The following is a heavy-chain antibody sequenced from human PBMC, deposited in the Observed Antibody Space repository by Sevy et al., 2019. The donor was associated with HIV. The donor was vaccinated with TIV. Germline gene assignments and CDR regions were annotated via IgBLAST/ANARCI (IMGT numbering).Heavy chain of an antibody. J-gene: IGHJ5*02. Sequence: GGSLRLSCAASGFTFSSYALHWVRQAPGKGLEWVALISYDGNIKYSADSVKGRFTVSRDNSKKTLYLQMNSLRPEDTAVYFCARDQHDYGGNVRTGWFDPWGQGTLVTVSS. CDR3: ARDQHDYGGNVRTGWFDP. D-gene: IGHD4-17*01. CDR2: ISYDGNIK. V-gene: IGHV3-30-3*01. CDR1: GFTFSSYA.